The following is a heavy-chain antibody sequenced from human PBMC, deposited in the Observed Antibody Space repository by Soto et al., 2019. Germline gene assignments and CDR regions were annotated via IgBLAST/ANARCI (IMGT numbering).Heavy chain of an antibody. CDR3: ARDLPNMPGEAI. D-gene: IGHD3-16*01. CDR1: GFTFSSYS. V-gene: IGHV3-21*01. J-gene: IGHJ4*02. Sequence: EVQLVESGGGLVKPGGSLRLSCAASGFTFSSYSMNWVRQAPGKGLEWVSSISSSSTYIYYADSVKGRFTISRDNAKNSLYLEMNSLRAEDRAVYYCARDLPNMPGEAIWGQGTLVTVSS. CDR2: ISSSSTYI.